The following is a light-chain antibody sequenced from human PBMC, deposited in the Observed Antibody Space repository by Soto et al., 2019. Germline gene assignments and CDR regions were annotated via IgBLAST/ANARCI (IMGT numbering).Light chain of an antibody. J-gene: IGKJ4*01. V-gene: IGKV3-15*01. CDR2: GAS. CDR3: QQYNNWPPVT. CDR1: QSVTNN. Sequence: EVVLTQSPGTVSLSPGERATLSCRASQSVTNNYLAWYQQKAGQAPRLLIYGASTRATGIPARFSGSGSGTEFTLTISSLQSEDFAVYYCQQYNNWPPVTFGGGTKVEIK.